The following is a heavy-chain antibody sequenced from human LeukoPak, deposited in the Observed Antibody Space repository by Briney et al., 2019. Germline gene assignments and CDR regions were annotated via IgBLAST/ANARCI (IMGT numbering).Heavy chain of an antibody. V-gene: IGHV3-48*03. CDR2: ISTSASTI. CDR1: GFTFSSYE. CDR3: ARDVGDATPAAPFDY. J-gene: IGHJ4*02. Sequence: GGSLRLSCAASGFTFSSYEMNWVRQAPGKGLEWVSYISTSASTIYYADSVKGRFTSSRDNAKNSLYLQMNSLRAEDTAVYYCARDVGDATPAAPFDYWGQGTLVTVSS. D-gene: IGHD4-17*01.